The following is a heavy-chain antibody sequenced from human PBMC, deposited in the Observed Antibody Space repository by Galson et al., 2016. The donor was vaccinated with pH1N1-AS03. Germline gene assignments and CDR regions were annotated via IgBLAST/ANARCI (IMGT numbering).Heavy chain of an antibody. J-gene: IGHJ4*02. D-gene: IGHD4-23*01. CDR3: VRDFRWGGNSGY. CDR2: IYSGGTT. Sequence: SLRLSCAASGFTVSSSHMNWVRQAPGEGLEWVSIIYSGGTTYYADSVKGRFIVSRDNSKNTLYLQMNSLRAEDTAVYYCVRDFRWGGNSGYWGQGTLVTVSS. CDR1: GFTVSSSH. V-gene: IGHV3-66*01.